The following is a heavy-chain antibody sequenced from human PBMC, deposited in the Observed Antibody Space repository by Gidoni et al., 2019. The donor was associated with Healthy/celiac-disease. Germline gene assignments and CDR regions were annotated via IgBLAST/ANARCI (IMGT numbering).Heavy chain of an antibody. D-gene: IGHD6-19*01. CDR2: ISYDGSNK. V-gene: IGHV3-30-3*01. J-gene: IGHJ4*02. CDR1: GFTFSSYA. CDR3: ARGSGWSQETFLFDY. Sequence: QVQLVESGGGVVQPGRSLRLSCAASGFTFSSYAMHWVRQAPGKGLEWVAVISYDGSNKYYADSVKGRFTISRDNSKNTLYLQMNSLRAEDTAVYYCARGSGWSQETFLFDYWGQGTLVTVSS.